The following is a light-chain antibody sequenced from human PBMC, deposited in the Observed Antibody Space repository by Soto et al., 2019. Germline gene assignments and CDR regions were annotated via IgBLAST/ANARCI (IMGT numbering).Light chain of an antibody. CDR2: ATS. CDR3: QQYDSYSS. CDR1: QSISTY. Sequence: DIQMTQSPASLSASVGDRVTITCRASQSISTYLIWYQQKPGKAPKLLIYATSSLQSGVPSKFSGSRSGTEFTLTISSLQPDDSATYYCQQYDSYSSFGGGTKVDIK. J-gene: IGKJ4*01. V-gene: IGKV1-39*01.